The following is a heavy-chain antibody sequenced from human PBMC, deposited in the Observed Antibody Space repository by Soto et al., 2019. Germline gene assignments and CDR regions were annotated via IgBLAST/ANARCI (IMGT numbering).Heavy chain of an antibody. V-gene: IGHV3-9*01. CDR2: ISWNSDSL. CDR1: GFIFDDYA. D-gene: IGHD2-15*01. Sequence: PGGSLRLSCAASGFIFDDYAMYWVRQAPGKGLEWVSSISWNSDSLVYADSVKGRFAISRDNAKNSLHLQMNGLRVDDTALYYCAKGPWGAVSGGTQHLLHWGQGTLVTVYS. CDR3: AKGPWGAVSGGTQHLLH. J-gene: IGHJ4*02.